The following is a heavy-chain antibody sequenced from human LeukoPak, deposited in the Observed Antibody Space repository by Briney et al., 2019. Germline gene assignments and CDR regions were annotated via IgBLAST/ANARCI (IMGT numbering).Heavy chain of an antibody. CDR2: ISYDGGNM. CDR1: GFTFSSYA. V-gene: IGHV3-30-3*01. Sequence: GGSLRLSCAASGFTFSSYALHWVRQAPGKGLEWVAVISYDGGNMSYADSVKGRFTISRDNSKNTLYLQINSLRAEDTAVYYCARHRLRYSSGWYCFDYWGQGTLATVSS. D-gene: IGHD6-19*01. CDR3: ARHRLRYSSGWYCFDY. J-gene: IGHJ4*02.